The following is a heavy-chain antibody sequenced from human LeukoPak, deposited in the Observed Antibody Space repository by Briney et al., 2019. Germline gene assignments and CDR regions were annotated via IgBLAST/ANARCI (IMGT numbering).Heavy chain of an antibody. J-gene: IGHJ4*02. CDR3: ARTNGSGSPSFDY. CDR1: GGSFSGYY. D-gene: IGHD3-10*01. CDR2: INHSGST. Sequence: SETLSLTCAVYGGSFSGYYWSLIRQPPGKGLEWIGEINHSGSTNYNPSLKSRVTISVDTSKNQFSLKLSSVTAADTAVYYCARTNGSGSPSFDYWGQGTLVTVSS. V-gene: IGHV4-34*01.